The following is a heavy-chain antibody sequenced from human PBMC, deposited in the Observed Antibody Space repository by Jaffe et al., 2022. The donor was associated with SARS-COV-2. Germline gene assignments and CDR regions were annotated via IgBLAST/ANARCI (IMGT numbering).Heavy chain of an antibody. CDR2: IKQDGSET. J-gene: IGHJ4*02. Sequence: EVQLVESGGGFVQPGGSLRLSCAASGFTFSSYWMSWVRQAPGKGLEWVANIKQDGSETYYVDSVKGRFTISRDNAKNSLYLQMNSLRAEDTAVYYCARDSRAAAGRKFDYWGQGTLVTVSS. V-gene: IGHV3-7*01. CDR1: GFTFSSYW. CDR3: ARDSRAAAGRKFDY. D-gene: IGHD6-13*01.